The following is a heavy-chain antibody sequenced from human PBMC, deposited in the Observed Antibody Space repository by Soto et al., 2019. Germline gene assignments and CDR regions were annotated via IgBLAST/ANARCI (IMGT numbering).Heavy chain of an antibody. V-gene: IGHV3-30*18. Sequence: QVQLVESGGGVVQPGRSLRLSCAASGFAFSSYGMHWVRQAPGKGLEWVAVISYDGSNKYYADSVKGRFTISRDNSKNTQYLQMNSLRAEDTAVYYCAKDPAMIVVVSAFDIWGQGTMVTVSS. CDR2: ISYDGSNK. J-gene: IGHJ3*02. CDR1: GFAFSSYG. D-gene: IGHD3-22*01. CDR3: AKDPAMIVVVSAFDI.